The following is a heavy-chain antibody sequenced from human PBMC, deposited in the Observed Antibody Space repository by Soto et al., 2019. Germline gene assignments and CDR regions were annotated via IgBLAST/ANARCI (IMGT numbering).Heavy chain of an antibody. Sequence: PGGSLRLSCAGSRFSLGRYEMHWVRQPPGKALEWVTFTSYDGSINYYADSVKGRFTMSRDNSKNLLYLQMNSLRTEDTAVYYGVRRSTVSYYAVDVWGQGTTVTVSS. CDR2: TSYDGSIN. CDR1: RFSLGRYE. J-gene: IGHJ6*02. V-gene: IGHV3-30*04. CDR3: VRRSTVSYYAVDV. D-gene: IGHD4-17*01.